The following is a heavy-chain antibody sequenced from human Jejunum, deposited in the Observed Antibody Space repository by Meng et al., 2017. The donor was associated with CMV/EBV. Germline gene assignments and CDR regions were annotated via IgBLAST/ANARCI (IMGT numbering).Heavy chain of an antibody. CDR1: SYLFSSYD. CDR3: ARHGDYLDV. J-gene: IGHJ6*02. Sequence: SFNPPSYLFSSYDTTWVRQAPGQGLEWMGWLTPKTGGTFYAQKFQGRVTMTGDTSMSTAYMELRRLTADDTAVYYCARHGDYLDVWGQGTTVTVSS. CDR2: LTPKTGGT. D-gene: IGHD2-21*02. V-gene: IGHV1-2*02.